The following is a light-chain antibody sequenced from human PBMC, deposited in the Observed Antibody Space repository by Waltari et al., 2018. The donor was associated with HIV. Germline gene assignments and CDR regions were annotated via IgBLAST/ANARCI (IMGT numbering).Light chain of an antibody. CDR2: NAS. Sequence: EIVSTLSPATLSLSPGEGPPLSCRTSQSVCRFLACYQQKPGQAPRLLLDNASERATGIPASFGAWRSGTDFTLTVSSLEPEDFAVDCCHQRRNWSPPFGQGTRLEFK. CDR1: QSVCRF. J-gene: IGKJ5*01. V-gene: IGKV3-11*01. CDR3: HQRRNWSPP.